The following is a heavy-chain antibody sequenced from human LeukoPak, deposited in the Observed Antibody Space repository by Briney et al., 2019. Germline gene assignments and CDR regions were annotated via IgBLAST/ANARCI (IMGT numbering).Heavy chain of an antibody. J-gene: IGHJ6*02. CDR1: GGTFSSYA. CDR3: ARGSNWNYVAGYYGMDV. CDR2: IIPIFGTA. D-gene: IGHD1-7*01. V-gene: IGHV1-69*13. Sequence: ASVKVSCKASGGTFSSYAISRVRQAPGQGLEWMGGIIPIFGTANYAQKFQGRVTITADGSTSTAYMELSSLRSEDTAVYYCARGSNWNYVAGYYGMDVWGQGTTVTVSS.